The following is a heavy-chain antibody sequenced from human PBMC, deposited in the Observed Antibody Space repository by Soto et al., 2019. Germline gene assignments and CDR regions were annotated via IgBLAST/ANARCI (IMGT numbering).Heavy chain of an antibody. D-gene: IGHD6-19*01. CDR3: AKCGYSSGRFFDY. CDR2: ISDSGGST. CDR1: GFPFSTYA. J-gene: IGHJ4*02. V-gene: IGHV3-23*01. Sequence: EVQLLESGGGLVQPGGSMRLSCAASGFPFSTYAMNWVRQAPGKGLEWVSGISDSGGSTYYADSVKGRFTISRDNSKNTLFLQMSSLRAEDTAVYYCAKCGYSSGRFFDYWAREPWSPSPQ.